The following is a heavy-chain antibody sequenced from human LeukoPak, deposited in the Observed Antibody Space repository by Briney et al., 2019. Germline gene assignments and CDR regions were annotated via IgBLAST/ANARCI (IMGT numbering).Heavy chain of an antibody. CDR2: MNPNSGNT. CDR3: ATLRDFWSGPDAFDI. CDR1: GYTFTSYD. Sequence: ASVKVSXKASGYTFTSYDINWVRQATGQGLEWMGWMNPNSGNTGYAQKFQGRVTITRNTSISTAYMELSSLRSEDTAVYYCATLRDFWSGPDAFDIWGQGTMVTVSS. V-gene: IGHV1-8*03. J-gene: IGHJ3*02. D-gene: IGHD3-3*01.